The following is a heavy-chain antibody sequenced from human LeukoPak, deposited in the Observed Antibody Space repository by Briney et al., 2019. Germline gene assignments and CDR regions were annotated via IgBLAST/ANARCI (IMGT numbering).Heavy chain of an antibody. Sequence: PSETLSLTCTVSGGSISSFYWSWIRLPPGKGLEWIGYISYTWSTNYHPSFKSRVTMSIDTSKNQFSLKLSSVTAADTAVYYCARYSSGYYTNYYFDYWGQGTLVTVSS. V-gene: IGHV4-59*12. CDR3: ARYSSGYYTNYYFDY. CDR2: ISYTWST. J-gene: IGHJ4*02. D-gene: IGHD3-3*01. CDR1: GGSISSFY.